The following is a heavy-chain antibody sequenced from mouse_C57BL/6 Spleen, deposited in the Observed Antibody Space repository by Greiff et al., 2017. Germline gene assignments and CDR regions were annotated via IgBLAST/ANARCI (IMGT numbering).Heavy chain of an antibody. J-gene: IGHJ1*03. D-gene: IGHD2-1*01. CDR3: SGSGIYYGPYWYFYV. Sequence: QVQLQQSGAELAKPGASVKLSCKASGYTFTSYWMHWVKQRPGQGLEWIGYINPSSGYTKYNQKFKGKATLTADKSSSTAYMPLSSLIYDDCAVYYCSGSGIYYGPYWYFYVWGTGTTVTVSS. V-gene: IGHV1-7*01. CDR2: INPSSGYT. CDR1: GYTFTSYW.